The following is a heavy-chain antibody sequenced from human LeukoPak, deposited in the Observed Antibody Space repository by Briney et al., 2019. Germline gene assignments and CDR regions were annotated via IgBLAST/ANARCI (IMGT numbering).Heavy chain of an antibody. CDR2: IYHSGST. CDR3: AGGTQYNWFDP. Sequence: PSETLSLTCTVSGGSISSGGYYWSWIRQPPGKGLEWIGYIYHSGSTYYNPSLKSRVTISVDTSKNQFSLKLSSVTAADTAVYYCAGGTQYNWFDPWGQGTLVTVSS. CDR1: GGSISSGGYY. J-gene: IGHJ5*02. V-gene: IGHV4-30-2*01.